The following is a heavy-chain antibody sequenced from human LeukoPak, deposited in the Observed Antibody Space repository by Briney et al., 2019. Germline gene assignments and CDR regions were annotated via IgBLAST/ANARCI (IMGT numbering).Heavy chain of an antibody. J-gene: IGHJ4*02. CDR3: AKDRGAYCSSTSCYLDY. CDR2: IWYDGSNK. V-gene: IGHV3-33*06. Sequence: GGSLRLSCAASGFTFSSYGMHWVRQAPGKGLEWVAVIWYDGSNKYYADSVKGRFTISRDNSKNTLYLQMNSLRADDTAVYYCAKDRGAYCSSTSCYLDYWGQGTLVTVSS. D-gene: IGHD2-2*01. CDR1: GFTFSSYG.